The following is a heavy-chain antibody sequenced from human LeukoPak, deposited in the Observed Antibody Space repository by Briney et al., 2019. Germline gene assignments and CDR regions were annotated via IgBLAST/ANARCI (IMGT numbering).Heavy chain of an antibody. CDR2: LSGSGITT. Sequence: GGSLRLSCAASGFTFSNSAMSWVRQAPGKGLEWVSTLSGSGITTYYADSVKGRFTISRDNSKNTLYLQMNSLRAEDTAVYYCAKGDIVVVPAALDYWGQGTLVTVSS. CDR1: GFTFSNSA. V-gene: IGHV3-23*01. D-gene: IGHD2-2*01. J-gene: IGHJ4*02. CDR3: AKGDIVVVPAALDY.